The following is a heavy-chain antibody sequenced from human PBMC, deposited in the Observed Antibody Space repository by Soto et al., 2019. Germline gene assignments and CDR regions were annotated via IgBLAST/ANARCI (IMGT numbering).Heavy chain of an antibody. V-gene: IGHV3-23*01. Sequence: EVQLLESGGGWVQPGGSLRLSCAASGFTFSSYAMNWVRQAPGKGPEWVSVISVSGGSTLYADSVKGRFTISRDNSKNTLYLQMNSLRAEDTAVYYCAKRTLSQIWSAYEDYWGQGTLVTVSS. J-gene: IGHJ4*02. CDR1: GFTFSSYA. CDR3: AKRTLSQIWSAYEDY. CDR2: ISVSGGST. D-gene: IGHD3-3*01.